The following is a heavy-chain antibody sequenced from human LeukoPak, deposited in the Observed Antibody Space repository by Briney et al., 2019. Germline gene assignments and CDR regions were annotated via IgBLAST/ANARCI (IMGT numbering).Heavy chain of an antibody. CDR1: GFTFAGHA. CDR3: AKHQGDVGATTRGYFDY. CDR2: ISGSGLST. D-gene: IGHD1-26*01. J-gene: IGHJ4*02. V-gene: IGHV3-23*01. Sequence: GGSLRLSCAASGFTFAGHAMSWVRQAPGKGLEWVSSISGSGLSTYYADSVKGRFTISRDNSDNTLYLQMNSLRAEDAAIYYCAKHQGDVGATTRGYFDYWGRGTLVTVSS.